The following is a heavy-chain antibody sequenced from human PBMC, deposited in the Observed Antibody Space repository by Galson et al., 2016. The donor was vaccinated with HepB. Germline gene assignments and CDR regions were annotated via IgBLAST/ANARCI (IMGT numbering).Heavy chain of an antibody. D-gene: IGHD5-18*01. CDR3: ARDHGYSGWFDP. J-gene: IGHJ5*02. CDR1: GASLSPYY. V-gene: IGHV4-59*01. CDR2: IYYSGNT. Sequence: LSLTCTVSGASLSPYYWSWIRQPPGKGLEWIGYIYYSGNTYYNPSLESRVTISVDTSKNQFSPKLTSATPADTAVYYCARDHGYSGWFDPWGQGTLVAVSS.